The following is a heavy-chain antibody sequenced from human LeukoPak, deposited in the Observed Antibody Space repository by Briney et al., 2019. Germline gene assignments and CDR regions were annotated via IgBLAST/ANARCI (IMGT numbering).Heavy chain of an antibody. J-gene: IGHJ4*02. CDR1: GFTFHNYG. Sequence: GGSLRLSCAASGFTFHNYGMHWVRQAPGKGLEWVAVLSYDGNNKYYADSVKGRFTISRDNSKNTLYLQMNSLRAEDTAVYYCARDKSVGASLFDYWGQGTLVTVSS. D-gene: IGHD1-26*01. CDR2: LSYDGNNK. V-gene: IGHV3-30*03. CDR3: ARDKSVGASLFDY.